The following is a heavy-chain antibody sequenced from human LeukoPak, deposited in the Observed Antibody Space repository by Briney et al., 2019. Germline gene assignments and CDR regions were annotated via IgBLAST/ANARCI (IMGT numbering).Heavy chain of an antibody. D-gene: IGHD1-26*01. CDR2: IYYSGST. CDR3: ARLGRWASWFDP. Sequence: SETLSLTCTVSGGSISSYYWRWIRQPPGKGLEWIGYIYYSGSTNYNPSLKSRVTISVDTSKNQFSLKLSSVTAADTAVYYCARLGRWASWFDPWGQGTLVTVSS. CDR1: GGSISSYY. V-gene: IGHV4-59*08. J-gene: IGHJ5*02.